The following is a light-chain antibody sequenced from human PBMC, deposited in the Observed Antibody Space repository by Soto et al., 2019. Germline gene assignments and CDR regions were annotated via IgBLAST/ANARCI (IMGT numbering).Light chain of an antibody. CDR1: SSDIGTYIY. Sequence: QSVLTQPASVSGSPGQSITISCAGSSSDIGTYIYVSWYQQHPGKAPKLVIFDVSDRPLGVSNRFSGSKSGNTASLTISGIQTEDEADYYCSSYTSSGTEVFGTGTKLTVL. CDR3: SSYTSSGTEV. V-gene: IGLV2-14*03. CDR2: DVS. J-gene: IGLJ1*01.